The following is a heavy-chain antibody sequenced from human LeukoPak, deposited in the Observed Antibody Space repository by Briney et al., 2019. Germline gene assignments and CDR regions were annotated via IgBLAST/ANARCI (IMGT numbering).Heavy chain of an antibody. CDR1: GFTFSNYN. V-gene: IGHV3-21*01. J-gene: IGHJ6*03. CDR3: ARVIVYDSSGYEVYYYYMDV. Sequence: GGSLRLSCAASGFTFSNYNMNWVRQAPGKGLEWVSSISSSSSYIYYADSVKGRFTISRDNAKNSLYLQMNSLRAEDTAVYYCARVIVYDSSGYEVYYYYMDVWGKGTTVTISS. D-gene: IGHD3-22*01. CDR2: ISSSSSYI.